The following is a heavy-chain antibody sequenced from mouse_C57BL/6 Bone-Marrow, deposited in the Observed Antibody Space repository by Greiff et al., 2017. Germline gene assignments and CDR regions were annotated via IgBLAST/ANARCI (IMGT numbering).Heavy chain of an antibody. V-gene: IGHV1-19*01. CDR1: GYTFTDYY. Sequence: EVQLQQSGPVLVKPGASVQMSCKASGYTFTDYYMNWVKQSHGKSLEWIGVINPYNGGTSYNQKFKGKATLTVDKSSSTAYMELNSLTSEDSAVYYCARRWLLWYFDVWGTGTTVTVSS. D-gene: IGHD2-3*01. CDR2: INPYNGGT. J-gene: IGHJ1*03. CDR3: ARRWLLWYFDV.